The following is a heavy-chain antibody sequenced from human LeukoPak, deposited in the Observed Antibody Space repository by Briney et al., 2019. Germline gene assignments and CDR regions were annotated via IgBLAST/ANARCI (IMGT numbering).Heavy chain of an antibody. J-gene: IGHJ4*02. CDR1: GYTFTGYY. Sequence: ASVKVSCKASGYTFTGYYMHWVRQAPGQGLEWMGWINPNSGGTNYAQKFQGRVTMTRDTSISTAYMELSRLRSDDTAVYYCATGPSLRFLEWSPYYFDYWGQGTLVTVSS. D-gene: IGHD3-3*01. V-gene: IGHV1-2*02. CDR2: INPNSGGT. CDR3: ATGPSLRFLEWSPYYFDY.